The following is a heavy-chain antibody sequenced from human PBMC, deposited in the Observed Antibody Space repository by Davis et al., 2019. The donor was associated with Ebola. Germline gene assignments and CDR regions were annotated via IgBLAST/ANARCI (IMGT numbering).Heavy chain of an antibody. J-gene: IGHJ4*02. CDR2: IYYSGST. CDR1: GGSISSDGYY. Sequence: MPSETLSLTGTVSGGSISSDGYYWSWIRQHPGKGLEWIGYIYYSGSTYYNPSLKSRVTISVDTSKNQFSLKLSSVTAADTAVYYCATGVSTGEYFDYWGQGTLVTVSS. CDR3: ATGVSTGEYFDY. D-gene: IGHD3-10*01. V-gene: IGHV4-31*03.